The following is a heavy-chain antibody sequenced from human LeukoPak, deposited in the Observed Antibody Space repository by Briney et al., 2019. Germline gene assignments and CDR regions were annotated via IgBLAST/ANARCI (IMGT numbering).Heavy chain of an antibody. V-gene: IGHV1-8*01. CDR1: GYTFISYD. J-gene: IGHJ6*03. CDR2: MNPKSGNT. D-gene: IGHD2-2*01. Sequence: GASVKVSCKASGYTFISYDIVWVRQATGQGLEWMGYMNPKSGNTDYVQNFQGRVTMTRDTSITTAYMELSGLRSEDTAVYYCARKIASTRLGVRYYYMDVWGEGTTVTISS. CDR3: ARKIASTRLGVRYYYMDV.